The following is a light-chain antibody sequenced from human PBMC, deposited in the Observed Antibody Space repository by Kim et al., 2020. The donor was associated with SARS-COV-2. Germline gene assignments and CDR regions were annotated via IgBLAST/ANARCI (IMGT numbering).Light chain of an antibody. V-gene: IGKV3-15*01. Sequence: VSPGERATLSRRASQSVGSNLAWYQQKPGQAPRRIIYGASTRATGVPARFSGSGSGTGFTLTISSLQSEDFAVYHCQQYNNWRITFGQGTRLEIK. CDR1: QSVGSN. CDR3: QQYNNWRIT. CDR2: GAS. J-gene: IGKJ5*01.